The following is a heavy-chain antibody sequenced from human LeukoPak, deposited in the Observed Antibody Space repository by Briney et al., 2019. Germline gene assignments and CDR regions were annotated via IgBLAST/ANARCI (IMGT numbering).Heavy chain of an antibody. V-gene: IGHV4-59*01. CDR2: IYYSGST. D-gene: IGHD5-18*01. CDR3: ARVGGYSYGYFHYYMDV. Sequence: SETLSLTCTVSGGSISSYYWSWIRQPPGKGLEWIGYIYYSGSTNYNPSLKSRVTISVDTSKNQFSLKLSSVTAADTAVYYCARVGGYSYGYFHYYMDVWGKGTTVTVSS. CDR1: GGSISSYY. J-gene: IGHJ6*03.